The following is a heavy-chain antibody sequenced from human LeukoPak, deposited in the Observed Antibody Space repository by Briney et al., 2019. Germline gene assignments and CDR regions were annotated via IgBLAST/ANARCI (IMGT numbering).Heavy chain of an antibody. CDR1: GFTFSSYS. Sequence: PGGSLRLSCAASGFTFSSYSMNWVRQAPGKGLEWVSSISSSSSYIYYADSVKGRFTISRDNAKNSLYLQMNSLRAEDTAVYYCARARTSPGWELLPEKNFDYWGQGTLVTVSS. CDR3: ARARTSPGWELLPEKNFDY. D-gene: IGHD1-26*01. V-gene: IGHV3-21*01. J-gene: IGHJ4*02. CDR2: ISSSSSYI.